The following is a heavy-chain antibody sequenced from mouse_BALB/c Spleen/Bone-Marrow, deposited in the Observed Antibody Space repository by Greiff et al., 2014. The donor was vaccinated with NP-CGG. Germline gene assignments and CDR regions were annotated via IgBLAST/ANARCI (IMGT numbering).Heavy chain of an antibody. D-gene: IGHD1-1*01. J-gene: IGHJ2*01. CDR2: ILPGSGTA. CDR1: GYTFSNYW. V-gene: IGHV1-9*01. Sequence: QVQLQQSGAELMKPGASVKISCKAPGYTFSNYWIDWVKQRPGHGLEWIGEILPGSGTANYNEKFKGKATFTADTSSNTAYMQLSSLTSGDSALYYCARASVVPYYFDFWGQGTTLTVSS. CDR3: ARASVVPYYFDF.